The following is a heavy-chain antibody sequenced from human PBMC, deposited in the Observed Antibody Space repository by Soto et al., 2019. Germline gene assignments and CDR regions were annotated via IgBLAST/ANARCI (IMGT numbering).Heavy chain of an antibody. CDR1: GGSISSGGYY. CDR3: ARHASLAFGGGGCAPGFFQH. D-gene: IGHD2-21*02. CDR2: IYYNGDT. V-gene: IGHV4-31*03. Sequence: QVQLQESGPGLVKPSQTLSLTCTVSGGSISSGGYYWSWIRQHPGKGLEWIGYIYYNGDTYYNPSLKSRDAISIDTSKNQFSLRLSSATAADTAVYYCARHASLAFGGGGCAPGFFQHWGQGTLVTVSS. J-gene: IGHJ1*01.